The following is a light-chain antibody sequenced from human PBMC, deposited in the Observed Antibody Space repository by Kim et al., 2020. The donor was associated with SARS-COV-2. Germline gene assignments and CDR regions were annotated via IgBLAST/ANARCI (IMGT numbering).Light chain of an antibody. CDR2: AAS. J-gene: IGKJ1*01. CDR1: QDIANS. CDR3: QKYNSAPWT. V-gene: IGKV1-27*01. Sequence: ASVGDRVTITGRASQDIANSLAWYQQKPGKVPQVLIYAASTLQSGVPSRFSGSGSGTEFTLTIGSLQTEDVAAYYCQKYNSAPWTFGPGTKVDIK.